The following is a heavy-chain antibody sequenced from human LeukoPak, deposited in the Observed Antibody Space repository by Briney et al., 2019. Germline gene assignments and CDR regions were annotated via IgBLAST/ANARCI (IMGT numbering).Heavy chain of an antibody. D-gene: IGHD2-15*01. J-gene: IGHJ4*02. CDR1: GFTFSSYA. CDR3: AKDFTLGIVVVNSDYFDY. V-gene: IGHV3-23*01. Sequence: GGSLRLSCVASGFTFSSYAMSWVRQAPGKGLEWVSAISGSGGSTYYADSVKGRFTISRDNSKNTLYLQMNSLRAEDTAVYYCAKDFTLGIVVVNSDYFDYWGQGTLVTVSS. CDR2: ISGSGGST.